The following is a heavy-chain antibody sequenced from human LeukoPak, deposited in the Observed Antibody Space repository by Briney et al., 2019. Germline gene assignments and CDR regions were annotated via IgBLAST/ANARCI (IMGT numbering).Heavy chain of an antibody. Sequence: GGSLRLSCAASGFTFSSYAMSWVRQAPGKGLEWVSAISGSGGSTYYADSVKGRFTISRDNSKNTLYLQMSSLRAEDTAVYYCVKGTYIVGATKSSGFFDYWGQGTLVTVSS. J-gene: IGHJ4*02. D-gene: IGHD1-26*01. V-gene: IGHV3-23*01. CDR3: VKGTYIVGATKSSGFFDY. CDR1: GFTFSSYA. CDR2: ISGSGGST.